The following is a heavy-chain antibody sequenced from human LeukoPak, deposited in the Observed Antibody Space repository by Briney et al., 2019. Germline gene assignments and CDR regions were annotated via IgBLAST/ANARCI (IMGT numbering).Heavy chain of an antibody. V-gene: IGHV4-34*01. CDR2: INHSGST. CDR1: GGSFSGYY. J-gene: IGHJ2*01. Sequence: SETLSLTCAVYGGSFSGYYWSWIRQPPGKGLEWIGEINHSGSTNYNPSLKSRATISVDTSKNQFSLKLSSVTAADTAVYYCARVMVSRPWYFDLWGRGTLVTVSS. CDR3: ARVMVSRPWYFDL. D-gene: IGHD2-8*01.